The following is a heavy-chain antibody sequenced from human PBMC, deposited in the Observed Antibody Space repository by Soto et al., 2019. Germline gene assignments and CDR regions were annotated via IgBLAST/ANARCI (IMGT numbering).Heavy chain of an antibody. CDR1: GGSISGHY. Sequence: SETLSLTCAVYGGSISGHYWNWIRQPPGKGLEGIGEINLSGRTNYNPSLKRRVTIPVDTSKNQFSLNLGSVTAADTAVYYCARGNIAAALVYWGQGTQVTVSS. CDR3: ARGNIAAALVY. J-gene: IGHJ4*02. CDR2: INLSGRT. D-gene: IGHD6-13*01. V-gene: IGHV4-34*01.